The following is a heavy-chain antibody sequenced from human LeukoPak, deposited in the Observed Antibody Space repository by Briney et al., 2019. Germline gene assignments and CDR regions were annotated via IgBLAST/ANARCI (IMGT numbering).Heavy chain of an antibody. J-gene: IGHJ5*02. CDR2: MSKSGSTI. CDR1: GFSFSDYY. D-gene: IGHD2-2*01. CDR3: AKEGKSAAEDP. Sequence: GGSLRLSCAASGFSFSDYYMSWIRQAPGKGLEWVSYMSKSGSTIYYADSVKGRFTISRDNTKNSLYLQMNSLRAEDTAVYYCAKEGKSAAEDPWGQGTLVTVSS. V-gene: IGHV3-11*04.